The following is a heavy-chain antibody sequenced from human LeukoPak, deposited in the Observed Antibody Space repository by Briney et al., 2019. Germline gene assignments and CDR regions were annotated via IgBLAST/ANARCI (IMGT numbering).Heavy chain of an antibody. CDR1: GFTFSIYG. V-gene: IGHV3-30*02. CDR2: IQYDGSDK. D-gene: IGHD2-8*01. Sequence: PGGSLRLSCAASGFTFSIYGMQWVRQAPGKGLEWVAFIQYDGSDKYYADSVKGRFTISRDNSKNTLFLQLNSLRAEDTAVYYCAKDRAPMVVYYYMDVWAKGPRSPSP. J-gene: IGHJ6*03. CDR3: AKDRAPMVVYYYMDV.